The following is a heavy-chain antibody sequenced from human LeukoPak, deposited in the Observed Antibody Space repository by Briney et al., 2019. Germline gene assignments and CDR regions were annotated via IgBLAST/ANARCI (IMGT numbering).Heavy chain of an antibody. D-gene: IGHD3-16*01. CDR2: IKQDGSEK. Sequence: PGGSLRLSCAASGFTFSSYWMGWVRQAPGKGLEWVANIKQDGSEKYYVDSVKGRFTISRDNAKNSLYLQMNSLRAEDTAVYYCARGGRYYYYGMDVWGQGTTVTVSS. J-gene: IGHJ6*02. CDR1: GFTFSSYW. CDR3: ARGGRYYYYGMDV. V-gene: IGHV3-7*01.